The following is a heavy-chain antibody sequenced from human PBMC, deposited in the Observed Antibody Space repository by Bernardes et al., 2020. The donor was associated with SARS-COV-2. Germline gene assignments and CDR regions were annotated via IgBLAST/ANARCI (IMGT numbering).Heavy chain of an antibody. V-gene: IGHV3-23*01. CDR3: AKDAYHVYYDSAGYFDF. Sequence: GGSLRLSCAPSGFTFSSYAMSWVRQAPGKGLEWVSGISGSGDSAYYADSVKGRFTISRDNSNNTLSLQMDSLTTEDTAIYSCAKDAYHVYYDSAGYFDFWGRGTPVTVSS. CDR1: GFTFSSYA. D-gene: IGHD3-22*01. J-gene: IGHJ5*01. CDR2: ISGSGDSA.